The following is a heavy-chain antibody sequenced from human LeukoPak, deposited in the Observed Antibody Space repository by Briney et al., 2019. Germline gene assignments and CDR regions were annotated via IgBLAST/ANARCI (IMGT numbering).Heavy chain of an antibody. CDR3: ARVIVDTGYDAFDI. CDR2: IYSGGNT. CDR1: GFSVSSNY. V-gene: IGHV3-66*01. Sequence: GGSPRLSCAASGFSVSSNYMSWVRQAPGKGLEWLSIIYSGGNTYYTDSGKGRFTISRDNSKNTVFLQMNSLRAEDTAVYYCARVIVDTGYDAFDIWGQGTMVTVSS. D-gene: IGHD5-18*01. J-gene: IGHJ3*02.